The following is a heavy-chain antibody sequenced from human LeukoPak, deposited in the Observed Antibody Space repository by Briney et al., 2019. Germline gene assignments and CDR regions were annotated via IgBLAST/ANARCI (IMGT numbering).Heavy chain of an antibody. CDR1: GFTFSSYA. D-gene: IGHD3-22*01. CDR2: ISGSGGST. J-gene: IGHJ5*02. CDR3: AKCYYDSSGYYYVSKSHSPVYWFDP. Sequence: GGSLRLSCAASGFTFSSYAMSWVRQAPGKGLEWVSAISGSGGSTYYADSVKGRFTISRDNSKNTLYLQMNSLRAEDTAVYYCAKCYYDSSGYYYVSKSHSPVYWFDPWGQGTQVTVSS. V-gene: IGHV3-23*01.